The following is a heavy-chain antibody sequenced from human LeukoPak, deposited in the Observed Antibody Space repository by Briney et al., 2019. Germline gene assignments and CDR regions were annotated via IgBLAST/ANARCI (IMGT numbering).Heavy chain of an antibody. CDR3: ANENYYASGGYLDN. D-gene: IGHD3-10*01. J-gene: IGHJ4*02. CDR2: ISYDGSDK. V-gene: IGHV3-30*18. CDR1: GFTFSTYG. Sequence: PGGSLRLSCAASGFTFSTYGMHWVRQAPGEGLEWVAVISYDGSDKYYADSMKGRFTISKDNSKTTLYLQMNSLRAEDTAVYHCANENYYASGGYLDNWGQGTLVTVSS.